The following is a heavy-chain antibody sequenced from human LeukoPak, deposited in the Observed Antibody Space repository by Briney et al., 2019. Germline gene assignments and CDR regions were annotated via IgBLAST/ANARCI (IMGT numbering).Heavy chain of an antibody. V-gene: IGHV3-48*01. Sequence: GGSLRLSCAASKFIFSDYSMNWARQAPGRGLEWVSYISSSSGTIYYADSVKGRFTISRDNAKNSLYLQMNSLRAEDTAVYYCAKVPQDYYYYGMDVWGQGTTVTVSS. CDR1: KFIFSDYS. CDR3: AKVPQDYYYYGMDV. CDR2: ISSSSGTI. J-gene: IGHJ6*02.